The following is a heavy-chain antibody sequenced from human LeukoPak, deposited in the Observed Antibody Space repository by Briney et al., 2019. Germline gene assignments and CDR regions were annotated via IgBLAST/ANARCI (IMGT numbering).Heavy chain of an antibody. CDR2: IYYSGST. CDR3: ARGSGDSSGYLTYYFDY. J-gene: IGHJ4*02. D-gene: IGHD3-22*01. Sequence: PSETLSLTCTVSGGSISSYYWSWIRQPPGKGLEWIGYIYYSGSTNYNPSLKSRVTISVDTSKNQFSLKLSSVTAADTAAYYCARGSGDSSGYLTYYFDYWGQGTLVTVSS. V-gene: IGHV4-59*01. CDR1: GGSISSYY.